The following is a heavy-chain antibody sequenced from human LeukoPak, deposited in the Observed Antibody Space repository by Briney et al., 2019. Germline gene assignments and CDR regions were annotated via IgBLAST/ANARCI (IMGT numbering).Heavy chain of an antibody. V-gene: IGHV3-48*04. D-gene: IGHD3-9*01. CDR1: GFTFSNAW. J-gene: IGHJ4*02. CDR3: ARDHFDILTGYLAPFDY. Sequence: GALRLSCVASGFTFSNAWMSWVRQAPGKGLEWVSYISSSGSTIYYADSVKGRFTISRDNAKNSLYLQMNSLRAEDTAVYYCARDHFDILTGYLAPFDYWGQGTLVTVSS. CDR2: ISSSGSTI.